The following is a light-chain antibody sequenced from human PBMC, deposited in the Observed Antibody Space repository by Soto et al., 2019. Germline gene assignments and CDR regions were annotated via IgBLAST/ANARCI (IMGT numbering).Light chain of an antibody. CDR2: GAS. CDR1: QSVSSSY. J-gene: IGKJ4*01. V-gene: IGKV3-20*01. Sequence: EIVSTQSPGTLSLSPGERATLSCRASQSVSSSYLAWSQQKPGQAPRLLIYGASSRATGIPDRFSGSGSGTDFTLTISRLETEDFAVYDCQQYGSSMLTICGGTKGEIK. CDR3: QQYGSSMLT.